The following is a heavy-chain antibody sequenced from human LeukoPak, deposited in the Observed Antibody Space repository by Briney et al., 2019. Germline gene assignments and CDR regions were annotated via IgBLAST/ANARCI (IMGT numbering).Heavy chain of an antibody. V-gene: IGHV3-49*04. J-gene: IGHJ4*02. CDR1: GFTFGDYA. Sequence: GGSLRLSCTTSGFTFGDYAMSWVRQAPGKGLEWVGFIRSRRYGGTTDYAASVKGRFTISRDDSKNTAYLQMNSLKTEDTAVYYCAKTGSGNYDYAYYDFWGQGTLVTVSS. CDR2: IRSRRYGGTT. CDR3: AKTGSGNYDYAYYDF. D-gene: IGHD3-16*01.